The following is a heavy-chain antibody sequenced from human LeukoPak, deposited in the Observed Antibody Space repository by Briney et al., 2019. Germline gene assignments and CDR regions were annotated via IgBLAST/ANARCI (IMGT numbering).Heavy chain of an antibody. CDR3: ARALILNCSGGSCYSGAAFDI. CDR2: FYYSGST. D-gene: IGHD2-15*01. Sequence: PSETLSLTCTVSGGSISSHYWSWIRQPPGKGLEWIGYFYYSGSTNYNPSLKSRVTISVDTSKNQFSLKLSSVTAADTAVYYCARALILNCSGGSCYSGAAFDIWGQGTMVTVSS. V-gene: IGHV4-59*11. J-gene: IGHJ3*02. CDR1: GGSISSHY.